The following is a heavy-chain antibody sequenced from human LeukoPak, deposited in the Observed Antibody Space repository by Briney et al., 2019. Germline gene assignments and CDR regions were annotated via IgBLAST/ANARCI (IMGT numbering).Heavy chain of an antibody. Sequence: VKVSCKVSGYTFTDYYMHWVQQAPGKGLEWMGLVDPEDGETIYAEKFQGRVTITADTSTDTAYRELSSLRSEDTAVYYCATDSSKSPRFTIFGVVTLSGYYRDVWGKGTTVTASS. CDR2: VDPEDGET. CDR3: ATDSSKSPRFTIFGVVTLSGYYRDV. J-gene: IGHJ6*03. CDR1: GYTFTDYY. D-gene: IGHD3-3*01. V-gene: IGHV1-69-2*01.